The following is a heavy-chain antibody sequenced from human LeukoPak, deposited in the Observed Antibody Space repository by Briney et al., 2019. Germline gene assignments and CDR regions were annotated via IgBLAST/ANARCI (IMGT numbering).Heavy chain of an antibody. J-gene: IGHJ4*02. CDR1: GFIFSSYW. CDR2: IKSDGSEE. D-gene: IGHD3-10*01. V-gene: IGHV3-7*01. CDR3: ARGDLWLGH. Sequence: GGSLRLSCATSGFIFSSYWMCWVRQAPGKGLEWVANIKSDGSEEYYGASVKGRFTISRDNAKNSLYLQMNSLRVEDTAVYYCARGDLWLGHWGQGSLVTVSS.